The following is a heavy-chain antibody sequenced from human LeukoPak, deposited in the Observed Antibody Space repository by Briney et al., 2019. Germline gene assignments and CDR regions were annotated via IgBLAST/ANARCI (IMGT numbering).Heavy chain of an antibody. CDR3: ARGKWLVVDYYYYYYMDV. D-gene: IGHD6-19*01. V-gene: IGHV4-61*02. Sequence: NASETLSLTCTVSGGSISSGSYYWSWIRQPAGKGLEWIGRIYTSGSTKYNPSLKSRVTISVDTSKKQFSLKLSSVTAADTAVYYCARGKWLVVDYYYYYYMDVWGKGTTVTISS. J-gene: IGHJ6*03. CDR2: IYTSGST. CDR1: GGSISSGSYY.